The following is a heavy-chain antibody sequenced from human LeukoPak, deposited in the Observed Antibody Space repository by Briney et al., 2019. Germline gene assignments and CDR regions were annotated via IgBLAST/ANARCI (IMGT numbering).Heavy chain of an antibody. V-gene: IGHV3-33*06. D-gene: IGHD6-13*01. Sequence: PGGSLRLSCAASGFTFSSYGMHWVRPAPGKGLEWVAVIWYDGSNKYYADSVKGRFTITRDNSKNTLYLQMNSLRAEDTAVYYCAKDRDRIAAAGLFDYWGQGTLVTVSS. J-gene: IGHJ4*02. CDR2: IWYDGSNK. CDR3: AKDRDRIAAAGLFDY. CDR1: GFTFSSYG.